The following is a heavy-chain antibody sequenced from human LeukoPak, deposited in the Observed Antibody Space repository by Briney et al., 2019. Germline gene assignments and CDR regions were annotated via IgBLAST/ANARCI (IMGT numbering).Heavy chain of an antibody. J-gene: IGHJ5*02. D-gene: IGHD4-4*01. V-gene: IGHV1-8*01. CDR2: MNPNSGNT. Sequence: ASVKVSCKASGYTFTSYDINRVRQATGQGLEWMGWMNPNSGNTGYAQKFQGRVTMTRNTSISTAYMELSSLRSEDTAVYYCARGDDYSNYVWFDPWGQGTLVTVSS. CDR1: GYTFTSYD. CDR3: ARGDDYSNYVWFDP.